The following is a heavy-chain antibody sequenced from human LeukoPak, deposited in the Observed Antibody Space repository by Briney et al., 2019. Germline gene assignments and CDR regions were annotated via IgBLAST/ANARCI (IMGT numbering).Heavy chain of an antibody. CDR2: INHSGST. CDR3: ASGTSSGWSDDAFDI. J-gene: IGHJ3*02. CDR1: GGSFSGYY. Sequence: SETLSLTCAVYGGSFSGYYWSWIRQPPGKGLEWIGEINHSGSTNYNPSLKSRVTISVDKSKNQFSLKLSSVTAADTAVYYCASGTSSGWSDDAFDIWGQGTMVTVSS. D-gene: IGHD6-19*01. V-gene: IGHV4-34*01.